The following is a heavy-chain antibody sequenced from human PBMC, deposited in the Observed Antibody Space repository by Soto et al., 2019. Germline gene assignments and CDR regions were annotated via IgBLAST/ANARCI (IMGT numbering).Heavy chain of an antibody. V-gene: IGHV1-3*04. Sequence: ASVKVSCKASGYTFTSYYMHWVRQAPGQRLEWMGSINTGNGNTRFLQKFQGRVTFTRDTSANTAYMELSSLISEDTAVYYCARPKDYDDCLDLWGQGTLVTVSS. CDR1: GYTFTSYY. J-gene: IGHJ4*02. D-gene: IGHD3-22*01. CDR3: ARPKDYDDCLDL. CDR2: INTGNGNT.